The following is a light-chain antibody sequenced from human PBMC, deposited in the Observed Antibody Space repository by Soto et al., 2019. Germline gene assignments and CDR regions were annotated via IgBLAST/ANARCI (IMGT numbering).Light chain of an antibody. V-gene: IGKV1-5*01. Sequence: DIQMTQSPSTLSASFGYSFTITFRASQSISSWLAWYQQKPGKAPKLLIYDASSLESGVPSRFSGSGSGTEFTLTISSLQPDDFATYYCQQYNSYSWTFGQGTKVDIK. CDR3: QQYNSYSWT. CDR1: QSISSW. J-gene: IGKJ1*01. CDR2: DAS.